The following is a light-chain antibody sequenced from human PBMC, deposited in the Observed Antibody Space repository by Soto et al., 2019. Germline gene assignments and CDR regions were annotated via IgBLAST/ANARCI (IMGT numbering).Light chain of an antibody. J-gene: IGKJ1*01. CDR1: QSISSY. Sequence: IQMTQSPSSLSASVGDRVTSTCRASQSISSYLNLYQQKPGIAPNLLIYAASNLQGVVPSRFSGSGSGTDRIITLSSLQPEDFATYFCEHHYHYAPTFRHGNKG. CDR2: AAS. V-gene: IGKV1-6*01. CDR3: EHHYHYAPT.